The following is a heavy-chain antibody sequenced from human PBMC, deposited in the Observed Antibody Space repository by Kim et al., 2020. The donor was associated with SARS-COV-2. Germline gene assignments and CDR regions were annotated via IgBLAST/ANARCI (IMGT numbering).Heavy chain of an antibody. CDR2: ISYDGSNK. CDR3: ASGLGGGYYYFDY. J-gene: IGHJ4*02. Sequence: GGSLRLSCAASGFTFSSYAMHWVRQAPGKGLEWVAVISYDGSNKYYADSVKGRFTISRDNSKNTLYLQMNSLRAEDTAVYYCASGLGGGYYYFDYWGQGTLVTVSS. CDR1: GFTFSSYA. D-gene: IGHD6-13*01. V-gene: IGHV3-30-3*01.